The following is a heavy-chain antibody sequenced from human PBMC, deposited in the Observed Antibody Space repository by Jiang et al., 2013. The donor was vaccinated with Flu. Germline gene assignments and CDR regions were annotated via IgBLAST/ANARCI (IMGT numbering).Heavy chain of an antibody. CDR3: ARGAVVVPAASNWFDP. D-gene: IGHD2-2*01. V-gene: IGHV4-59*01. Sequence: GSGLVKPSETLSLTCTVSGGSISSYYWSWIRQPPGKGLEWIGYIYYSGSTNYNPSLKSRVTISVDTSKNQFSLKLSSVTAADTAVYYCARGAVVVPAASNWFDP. CDR2: IYYSGST. J-gene: IGHJ5*02. CDR1: GGSISSYY.